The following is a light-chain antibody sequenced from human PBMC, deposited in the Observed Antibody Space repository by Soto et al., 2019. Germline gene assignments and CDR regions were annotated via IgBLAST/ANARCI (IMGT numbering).Light chain of an antibody. CDR1: QGISTS. V-gene: IGKV1-12*01. CDR2: TAS. CDR3: QHSKTNSLPIT. Sequence: DIQMTQSPSSVSASVGDRVTITCRASQGISTSLAWYQQKPRAAPKLLMYTASSLQDGVPSRFSGSGSGTDFTLTISSLQPEDFATYYCQHSKTNSLPITFGQGTRLEIK. J-gene: IGKJ5*01.